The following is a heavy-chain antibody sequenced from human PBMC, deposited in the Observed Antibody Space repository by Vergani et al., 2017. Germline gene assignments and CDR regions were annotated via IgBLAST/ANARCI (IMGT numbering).Heavy chain of an antibody. CDR3: AAGNRHYDFWCGYHDYYGMDV. J-gene: IGHJ6*02. CDR2: IVVGSGNT. CDR1: GFTFTSSA. V-gene: IGHV1-58*02. D-gene: IGHD3-3*01. Sequence: QMQLVQSGPEVKKPGTSVKVSCKGSGFTFTSSAMQWVRQARGQRLEWVGWIVVGSGNTNYAQKFQERVTITRDMSTSTAYMELSSLRSEDTAVYYCAAGNRHYDFWCGYHDYYGMDVWGQGTTVTVSS.